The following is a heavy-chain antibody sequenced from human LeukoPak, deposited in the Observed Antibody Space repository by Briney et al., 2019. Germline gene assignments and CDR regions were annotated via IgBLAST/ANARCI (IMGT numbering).Heavy chain of an antibody. CDR2: ISSSSSYI. CDR1: GFTFSSYS. V-gene: IGHV3-21*01. J-gene: IGHJ4*02. Sequence: GGSLRLSCAASGFTFSSYSMNWVRQAPGKGLEWVSSISSSSSYIYYADSVKGRFTISRDNAKNSLYLQMNSLRAEDTAVYYCARDRCSSGSRPDYWGQGTLVTVSS. CDR3: ARDRCSSGSRPDY. D-gene: IGHD6-19*01.